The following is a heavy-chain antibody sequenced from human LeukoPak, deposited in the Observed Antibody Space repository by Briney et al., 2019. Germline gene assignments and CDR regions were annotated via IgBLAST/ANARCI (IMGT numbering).Heavy chain of an antibody. Sequence: ASVKVSCKASGYTFTGYYMHWVRQPPGQGLEWMGRINPNRGGTNYAQKFQGRVTMTRDTSISTAYMELSRLRSDDTAVYYCARDLGYYGSGRPNTLDYWGQGTLVTVSS. CDR1: GYTFTGYY. CDR2: INPNRGGT. J-gene: IGHJ4*02. D-gene: IGHD3-10*01. V-gene: IGHV1-2*06. CDR3: ARDLGYYGSGRPNTLDY.